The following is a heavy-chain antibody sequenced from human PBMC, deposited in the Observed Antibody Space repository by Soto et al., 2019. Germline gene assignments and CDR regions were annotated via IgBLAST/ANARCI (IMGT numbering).Heavy chain of an antibody. D-gene: IGHD2-15*01. CDR3: ARVHCSAGTCLDGLDF. J-gene: IGHJ6*02. V-gene: IGHV6-1*01. CDR1: GDSVSSNGSC. CDR2: IYYRSKWFH. Sequence: SQTLSLTCVISGDSVSSNGSCWNWIRQSPSRGLQWLGRIYYRSKWFHDYAASVESRMAINPDTSRNQFSLQLNYVTPEDTAVYYCARVHCSAGTCLDGLDFWGQGTTVTVSS.